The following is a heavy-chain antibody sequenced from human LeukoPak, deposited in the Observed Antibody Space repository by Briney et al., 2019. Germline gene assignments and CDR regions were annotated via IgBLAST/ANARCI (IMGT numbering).Heavy chain of an antibody. J-gene: IGHJ4*02. CDR3: ARHSAYATPFDY. Sequence: SETLSLTCTVSGGSISSYYWSWIRQPPGKGLEWIGYIYYSGSTNYNPSLKSRVTISVDTSKNQFSLKLSSVTAADTAVYYCARHSAYATPFDYWGQGTLVTVSS. V-gene: IGHV4-59*08. CDR2: IYYSGST. D-gene: IGHD3-10*01. CDR1: GGSISSYY.